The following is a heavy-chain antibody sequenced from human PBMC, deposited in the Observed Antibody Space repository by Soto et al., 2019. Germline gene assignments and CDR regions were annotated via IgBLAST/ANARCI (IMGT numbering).Heavy chain of an antibody. V-gene: IGHV4-34*01. CDR3: AREMGYCSGGSCYLGYYYYGMDV. J-gene: IGHJ6*02. Sequence: SETLSLTCAVYGGSFSGYYWSWIRQPPGKGLEWIGEINHSGSTNYNPSLKSRVTISVDTSKNQLSLKLSSVTAADAAVYYCAREMGYCSGGSCYLGYYYYGMDVWGQGTTVTVSS. CDR1: GGSFSGYY. CDR2: INHSGST. D-gene: IGHD2-15*01.